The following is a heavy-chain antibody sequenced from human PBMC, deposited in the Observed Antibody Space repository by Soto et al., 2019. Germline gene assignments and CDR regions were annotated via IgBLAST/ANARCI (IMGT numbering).Heavy chain of an antibody. D-gene: IGHD3-22*01. V-gene: IGHV3-21*01. Sequence: GGSLRLSCAASGLTFRSYWMHWVRQAPGKGLEWVSSIRSSSSYIYYADSVKGRFTISRDNAKNSLYLQMNSLRAEDTAVYYCARLLYYYDTGGYSHWGQGTLVTVSS. J-gene: IGHJ4*02. CDR2: IRSSSSYI. CDR1: GLTFRSYW. CDR3: ARLLYYYDTGGYSH.